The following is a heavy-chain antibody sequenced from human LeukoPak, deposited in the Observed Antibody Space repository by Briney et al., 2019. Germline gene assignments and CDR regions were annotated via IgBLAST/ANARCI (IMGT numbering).Heavy chain of an antibody. J-gene: IGHJ4*02. CDR2: MFHSGST. V-gene: IGHV4-38-2*02. CDR1: GYSISSGYY. D-gene: IGHD1-26*01. CDR3: AKSGGYGLIDY. Sequence: PSETLSLTCTVSGYSISSGYYWGWIRQPPGKGLEWIGSMFHSGSTYHNASLQSRVTISIETSKNQISLRLNSVTAADTAIYYCAKSGGYGLIDYWGQGTLVTVSS.